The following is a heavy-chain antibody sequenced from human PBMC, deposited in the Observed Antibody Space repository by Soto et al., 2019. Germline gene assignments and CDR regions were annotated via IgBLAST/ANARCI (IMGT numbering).Heavy chain of an antibody. CDR2: IYSGGNT. CDR1: GFTVGSNY. V-gene: IGHV3-53*05. Sequence: WGPLRLSWAASGFTVGSNYVSWVRKAPGKGLEWVSVIYSGGNTYYADSVKGRFTISRDNSKNTLYLQMNSLRAEDTAVYYCARVPSSSGRAHFDYWGQGTLVTVSS. J-gene: IGHJ4*02. CDR3: ARVPSSSGRAHFDY. D-gene: IGHD2-15*01.